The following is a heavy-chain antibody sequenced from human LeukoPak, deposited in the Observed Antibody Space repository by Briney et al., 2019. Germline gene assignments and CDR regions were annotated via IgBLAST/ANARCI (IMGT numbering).Heavy chain of an antibody. Sequence: GGSLRLSCAASGFTFSSYWMHWVRQAPGKGLVWVSRINSDGSSTSYADSVKGRFTISRDNAKNTLYLQMNSLRAEDTAVYYCARAIHYDILTGYYMALDYWGQGTLVTVSS. D-gene: IGHD3-9*01. CDR3: ARAIHYDILTGYYMALDY. J-gene: IGHJ4*02. V-gene: IGHV3-74*01. CDR2: INSDGSST. CDR1: GFTFSSYW.